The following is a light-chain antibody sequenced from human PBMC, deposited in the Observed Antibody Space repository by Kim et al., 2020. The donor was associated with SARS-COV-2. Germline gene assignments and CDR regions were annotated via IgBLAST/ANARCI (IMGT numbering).Light chain of an antibody. J-gene: IGKJ1*01. CDR2: GPS. Sequence: SPGEGATLSCRASQSISSSYFAWYQHKPGQAPRLLISGPSSRATGVPDRFSGSGSETDCTLTISRLEPEDFAVYYCHQYFTSPWTFGQGTRVDIK. CDR1: QSISSSY. CDR3: HQYFTSPWT. V-gene: IGKV3-20*01.